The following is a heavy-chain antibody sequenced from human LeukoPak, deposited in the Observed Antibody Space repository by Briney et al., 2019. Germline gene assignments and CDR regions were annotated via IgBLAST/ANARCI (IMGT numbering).Heavy chain of an antibody. CDR2: IYYSGST. J-gene: IGHJ4*02. Sequence: PSETLSLTCTVSGGSISSSSYYWGWIRQPPGKGLEWIGSIYYSGSTYYNPSLKSRDTISVDTSKNQFSLKLSSVTAADTAVYYCAVEYCSSTSCYDYWGQGTLVTVSS. V-gene: IGHV4-39*01. D-gene: IGHD2-2*01. CDR1: GGSISSSSYY. CDR3: AVEYCSSTSCYDY.